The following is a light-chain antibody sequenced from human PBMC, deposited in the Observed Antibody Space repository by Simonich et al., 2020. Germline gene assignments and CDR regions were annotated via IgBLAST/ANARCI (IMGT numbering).Light chain of an antibody. CDR1: QSLLHSDGKTY. CDR2: EVS. J-gene: IGKJ2*01. V-gene: IGKV2D-29*02. Sequence: DIVMTQTPLSLSGTPGQPASISCKSSQSLLHSDGKTYLYWYLQKPGQSPQLLIYEVSNLFSGVPDRFSGSGSGTDFTLKISRVEAEDVGVYYCMQRIQLPHTFGQGTKLEIK. CDR3: MQRIQLPHT.